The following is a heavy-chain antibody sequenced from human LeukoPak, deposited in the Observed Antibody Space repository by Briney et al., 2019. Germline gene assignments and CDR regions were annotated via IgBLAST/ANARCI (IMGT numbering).Heavy chain of an antibody. V-gene: IGHV3-48*01. D-gene: IGHD4-17*01. CDR2: ISSSSSTI. CDR1: GFTFSSYS. Sequence: GGSLRLSCAASGFTFSSYSMNWVRQAPGKGLGWVSYISSSSSTIYYADSVKGRFTISRDDAKNSLYLQMNSLRAEDTAVYYCARGMTTVTTDYWGQGTLVTVSS. CDR3: ARGMTTVTTDY. J-gene: IGHJ4*02.